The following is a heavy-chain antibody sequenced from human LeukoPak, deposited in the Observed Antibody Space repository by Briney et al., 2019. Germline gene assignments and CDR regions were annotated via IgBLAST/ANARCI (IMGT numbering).Heavy chain of an antibody. CDR2: ISSSSSYI. V-gene: IGHV3-21*01. J-gene: IGHJ4*02. CDR3: ARVSVTPYFDY. D-gene: IGHD4-17*01. Sequence: GGSLRLSYAASGFTFSSYSMNWVRQAPGKGLEWVSSISSSSSYIYYADSVKGRFTISRDNAKNSLYLQMNSLRAEDTAVYYCARVSVTPYFDYWGQGILVTVSS. CDR1: GFTFSSYS.